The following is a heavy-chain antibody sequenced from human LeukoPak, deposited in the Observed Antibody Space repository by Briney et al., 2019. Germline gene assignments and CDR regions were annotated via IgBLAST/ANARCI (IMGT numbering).Heavy chain of an antibody. J-gene: IGHJ4*02. CDR3: ARAVKYRSGPLTDLLPYYFDY. V-gene: IGHV1-3*03. D-gene: IGHD6-19*01. CDR2: INTGNGNT. Sequence: ASVKVSCKASEYSFTGYYMHWVRQAPGQGLEWMGWINTGNGNTKYSQEFQGRVTITRDTSANTAYMELSSLRSEDMAVYYCARAVKYRSGPLTDLLPYYFDYWGQGTLVTVSS. CDR1: EYSFTGYY.